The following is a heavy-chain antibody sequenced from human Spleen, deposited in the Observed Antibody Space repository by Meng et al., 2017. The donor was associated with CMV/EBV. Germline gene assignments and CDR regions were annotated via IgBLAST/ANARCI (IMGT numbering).Heavy chain of an antibody. CDR1: GGSISSYY. CDR3: ARLARVPAAIGYYYYYGMDV. J-gene: IGHJ6*02. CDR2: IYYSGST. V-gene: IGHV4-59*01. Sequence: SETLSLTCTVSGGSISSYYWSWIRQPPGKGLEWIGYIYYSGSTNYNPSLKSRVTISVDTSKNQFSLKLSSVTAADTAVYYCARLARVPAAIGYYYYYGMDVWGQGTTVTVSS. D-gene: IGHD2-2*01.